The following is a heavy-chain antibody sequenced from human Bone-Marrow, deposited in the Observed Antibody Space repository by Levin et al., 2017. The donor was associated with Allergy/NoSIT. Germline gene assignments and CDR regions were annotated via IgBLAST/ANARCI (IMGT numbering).Heavy chain of an antibody. CDR3: AKDSGSYIDPFSTSHYGMDV. J-gene: IGHJ6*02. Sequence: KLGESLKISCKASGGNFTTNTMNWVRQAPGQGLEWMGGIIPFFGTTETAQKFRGRVTITADESTSTAYMELSSLRYEDTAVYYCAKDSGSYIDPFSTSHYGMDVWGQGTTVTVSS. CDR2: IIPFFGTT. V-gene: IGHV1-69*01. CDR1: GGNFTTNT. D-gene: IGHD1-26*01.